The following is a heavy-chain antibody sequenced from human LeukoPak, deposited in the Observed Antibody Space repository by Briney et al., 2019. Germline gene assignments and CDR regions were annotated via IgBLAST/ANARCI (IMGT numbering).Heavy chain of an antibody. CDR3: ARGVLRGVIVGMRFDP. D-gene: IGHD3-10*01. V-gene: IGHV1-8*01. J-gene: IGHJ5*02. CDR2: MNPNSGNT. Sequence: ASVKVSCKASGYTFTSYDINWVRQDTGQGLEWMGWMNPNSGNTGYAQKFQGRVTMTRNTSISTAYMELSSLRSEDTAVYYCARGVLRGVIVGMRFDPWGQGTLVTVSS. CDR1: GYTFTSYD.